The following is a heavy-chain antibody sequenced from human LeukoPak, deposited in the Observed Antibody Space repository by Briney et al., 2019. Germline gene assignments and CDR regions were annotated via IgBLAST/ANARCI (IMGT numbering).Heavy chain of an antibody. D-gene: IGHD2-15*01. CDR1: GGSISSYY. CDR3: ARLNGGGYCSGGSCYYYYYGMDV. Sequence: SETLSLTCTVSGGSISSYYWSWIRQPPGKGLEWIGYIYYSGSTNYNPSLKSRVTISVDTSKNQLSLKLSSVTAADTAVYYCARLNGGGYCSGGSCYYYYYGMDVWGKGTTVTVSS. J-gene: IGHJ6*04. V-gene: IGHV4-59*01. CDR2: IYYSGST.